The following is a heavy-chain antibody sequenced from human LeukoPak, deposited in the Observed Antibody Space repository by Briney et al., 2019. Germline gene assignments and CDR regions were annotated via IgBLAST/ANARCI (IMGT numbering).Heavy chain of an antibody. D-gene: IGHD3-16*01. Sequence: GGTLRLSCAASGFTFSSYGMSWVRQAPGKGLEWVSSISSSSSYIYYADSVKGRFTISRGNAKNSLYLQMNSLRAEDTAVYYCARDAKGVWGQGTLVTVSS. V-gene: IGHV3-21*01. CDR3: ARDAKGV. CDR2: ISSSSSYI. CDR1: GFTFSSYG. J-gene: IGHJ4*02.